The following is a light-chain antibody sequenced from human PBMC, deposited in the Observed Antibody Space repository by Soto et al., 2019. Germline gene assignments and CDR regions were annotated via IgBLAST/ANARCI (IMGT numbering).Light chain of an antibody. CDR1: QSLLHSNGYNY. J-gene: IGKJ2*01. Sequence: DIVMTQSPLSLPVTPGEPASISCRSSQSLLHSNGYNYLDWYLQKPGQSPQLLIYLGSNRASRVPDRFSGSGSGTDFTLKISRVEAEDVGVYYCMKALQTPYTFGQGTKLEIK. V-gene: IGKV2-28*01. CDR3: MKALQTPYT. CDR2: LGS.